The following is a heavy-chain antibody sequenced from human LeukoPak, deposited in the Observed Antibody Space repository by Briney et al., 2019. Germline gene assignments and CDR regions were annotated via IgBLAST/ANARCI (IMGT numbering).Heavy chain of an antibody. CDR3: ARERLGGSYYRPVDY. D-gene: IGHD1-26*01. J-gene: IGHJ4*02. Sequence: SQTLSLTCTVSGGSITNGGYYWSWIRQPAGNGLEWIGRIYTTGNTNYNPSLKSRVTISLDTSKNQFSLKLSSVSAEDTALYYCARERLGGSYYRPVDYWGQGTLVTVSS. CDR1: GGSITNGGYY. CDR2: IYTTGNT. V-gene: IGHV4-61*02.